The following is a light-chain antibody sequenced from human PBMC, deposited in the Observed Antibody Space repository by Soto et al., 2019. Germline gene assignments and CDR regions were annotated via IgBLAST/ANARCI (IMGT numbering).Light chain of an antibody. CDR3: QQYGSSPRT. J-gene: IGKJ1*01. Sequence: EIVLTQSPGTLSLSPGERATLSCRAGQSVSSSYLAWYQQKPGLAPRLLIYGASSRATGIPDRFSGSGSGTDFTLTISRLEPEDFAVYYCQQYGSSPRTFGQGTKVDI. CDR1: QSVSSSY. V-gene: IGKV3-20*01. CDR2: GAS.